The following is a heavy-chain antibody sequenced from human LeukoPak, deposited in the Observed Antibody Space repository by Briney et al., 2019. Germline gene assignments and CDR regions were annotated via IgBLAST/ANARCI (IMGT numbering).Heavy chain of an antibody. J-gene: IGHJ3*02. D-gene: IGHD3-10*01. Sequence: PSETLSLTCTVSGGSVSSSIYYWGWIRQPPGKGLEWIGYIYYSGSTYYNPSLKSRVTISVDTSKNQFSLKLSSVTAADTAVYYCARDPPGKRAFDIWGQGTMVTVSS. CDR3: ARDPPGKRAFDI. CDR1: GGSVSSSIYY. CDR2: IYYSGST. V-gene: IGHV4-31*03.